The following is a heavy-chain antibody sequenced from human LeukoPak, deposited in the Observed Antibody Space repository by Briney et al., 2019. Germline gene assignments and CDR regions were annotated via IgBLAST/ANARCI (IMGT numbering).Heavy chain of an antibody. D-gene: IGHD3-10*02. Sequence: SETLSLTCAVLGGSLSGYYWNWIRQPPGKGLEWIGDINPSGSTNYSPSLKSRVTISVDTSKYQFSLKLSSVTAADTAVYYCARRVVRGVIKYWGQGTLVTVSS. CDR1: GGSLSGYY. J-gene: IGHJ4*02. CDR2: INPSGST. CDR3: ARRVVRGVIKY. V-gene: IGHV4-34*01.